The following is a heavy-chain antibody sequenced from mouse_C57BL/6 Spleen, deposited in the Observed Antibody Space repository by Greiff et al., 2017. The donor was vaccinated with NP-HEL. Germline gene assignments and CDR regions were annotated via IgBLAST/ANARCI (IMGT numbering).Heavy chain of an antibody. CDR2: IHPNSGST. V-gene: IGHV1-64*01. CDR3: ARSPNGYYAMDY. CDR1: GYTFTSYW. J-gene: IGHJ4*01. Sequence: QVHVKQPGAELVKPGASVKLSCKASGYTFTSYWMHWVKQRPGQGLEWIGMIHPNSGSTNYNEKFKSKATLTVDKSSSTAYMQLSSLTSEDSAVYYCARSPNGYYAMDYWGQGTSVTVSS.